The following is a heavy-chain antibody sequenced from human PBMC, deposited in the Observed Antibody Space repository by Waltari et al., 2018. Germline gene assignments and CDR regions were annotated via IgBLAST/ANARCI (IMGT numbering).Heavy chain of an antibody. CDR2: VGESGVIT. J-gene: IGHJ4*02. D-gene: IGHD3-22*01. CDR1: GFNFISYA. V-gene: IGHV3-23*01. CDR3: ARHLYSIDYLELAK. Sequence: EEHLLESGGGLAQPGGSLRLSCAASGFNFISYAMSWVRQAPGKWLEWGSVVGESGVITKYADSVKGRFTVSRDNSKNTVFLHLNSLRAEDTAIYYCARHLYSIDYLELAKWGQGTLVTVSS.